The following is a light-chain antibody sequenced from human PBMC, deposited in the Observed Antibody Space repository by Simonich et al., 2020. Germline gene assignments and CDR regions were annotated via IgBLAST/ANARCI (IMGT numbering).Light chain of an antibody. Sequence: QSALTQPRSVSGSPGQSVTISCTGTSSAVGGYNYFSWYHKHPGKAPQLLIYEFSKRPSGVPDRFSGAKSGNTASLTISGLQAEDEADYYCSSYTSSSTLVFGGGTKLTVL. CDR1: SSAVGGYNY. V-gene: IGLV2-11*01. CDR2: EFS. J-gene: IGLJ2*01. CDR3: SSYTSSSTLV.